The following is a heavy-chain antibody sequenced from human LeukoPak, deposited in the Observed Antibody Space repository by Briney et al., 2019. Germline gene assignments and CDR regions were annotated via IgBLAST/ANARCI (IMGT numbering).Heavy chain of an antibody. V-gene: IGHV4-59*12. CDR3: ASLRAYSSNASFGY. Sequence: SETLSLTCTVSGGSISSYYWSWIRQPPGKGLEWIGEIYHSGSTNYNPSLKSRVTISVDKSKNQFSLKLSSVTAADTAVYYCASLRAYSSNASFGYWGQGTLVTVSS. CDR2: IYHSGST. D-gene: IGHD6-13*01. J-gene: IGHJ4*02. CDR1: GGSISSYY.